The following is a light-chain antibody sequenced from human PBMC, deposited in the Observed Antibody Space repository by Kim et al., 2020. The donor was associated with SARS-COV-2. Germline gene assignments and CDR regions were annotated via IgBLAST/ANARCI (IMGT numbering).Light chain of an antibody. J-gene: IGKJ1*01. V-gene: IGKV3-20*01. Sequence: EVVLTQSPSTLSLSPGERASLSCRASQNLSNNYLAWYQQRPGQDPRLLIYGASNRATGIPGRFSGSGSGTDFTLTISRLEPEDFVVYFCQQFGVLPWTFGRGTKVDIK. CDR2: GAS. CDR3: QQFGVLPWT. CDR1: QNLSNNY.